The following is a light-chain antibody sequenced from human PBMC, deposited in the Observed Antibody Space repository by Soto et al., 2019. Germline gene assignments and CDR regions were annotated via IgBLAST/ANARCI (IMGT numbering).Light chain of an antibody. CDR2: EVS. V-gene: IGLV2-8*01. CDR3: SSYAGSNNWV. Sequence: QSALTQPPSASGSPGQSVTISCTGTSSDVGGYNYVSWYQQHPGKAPNLMIYEVSKRPSGVPDRFSGSKSGNTASLTVSGLQAEEEADYYGSSYAGSNNWVFGGGTKVTVL. CDR1: SSDVGGYNY. J-gene: IGLJ3*02.